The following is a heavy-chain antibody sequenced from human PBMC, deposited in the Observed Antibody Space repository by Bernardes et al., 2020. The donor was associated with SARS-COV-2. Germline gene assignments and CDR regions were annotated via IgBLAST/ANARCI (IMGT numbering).Heavy chain of an antibody. J-gene: IGHJ4*02. D-gene: IGHD2-21*01. CDR1: GYSFTTYG. CDR2: ISGYNGNT. V-gene: IGHV1-18*01. Sequence: AALKVSCKTSGYSFTTYGVSWVRQAPGQGLEWMGWISGYNGNTTFAHKFRGRVTLTTDTSTSTAYMEVRSLRSDDTAVYYCARDQGVMKSFDYWGQRTLVTV. CDR3: ARDQGVMKSFDY.